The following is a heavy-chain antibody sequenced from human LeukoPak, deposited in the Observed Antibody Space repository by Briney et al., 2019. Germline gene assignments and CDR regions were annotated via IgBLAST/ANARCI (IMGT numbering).Heavy chain of an antibody. CDR2: IYYSGST. D-gene: IGHD2-15*01. Sequence: SETLSLTCTVSGGSISSYYWSWIRQPPGKGLEWIGYIYYSGSTNYNPSLKSRVTISVDTSKNQFSLKLSSVTAADTAVYYCAGGSQSLGYCSGGSCRAKIFDYWGQGTLVTVSS. CDR1: GGSISSYY. CDR3: AGGSQSLGYCSGGSCRAKIFDY. J-gene: IGHJ4*02. V-gene: IGHV4-59*01.